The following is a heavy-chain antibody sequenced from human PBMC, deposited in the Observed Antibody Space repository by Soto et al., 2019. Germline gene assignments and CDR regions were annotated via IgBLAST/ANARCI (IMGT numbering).Heavy chain of an antibody. J-gene: IGHJ3*01. CDR3: ARDGGVVVAVDAFDV. Sequence: EVQLVESGGGVVRPGGSLRLSCAASGFTFDDHGMTWVRQAPGKGLEWVSGITWNGATTGYADSVKGRFTISRDNAKNSLYLQMNSLRVEDTALYYCARDGGVVVAVDAFDVWGPGTLVTVSS. V-gene: IGHV3-20*04. D-gene: IGHD6-19*01. CDR1: GFTFDDHG. CDR2: ITWNGATT.